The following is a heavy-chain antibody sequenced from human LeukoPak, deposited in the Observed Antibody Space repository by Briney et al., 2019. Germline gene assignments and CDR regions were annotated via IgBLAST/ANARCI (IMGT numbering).Heavy chain of an antibody. V-gene: IGHV1-2*02. D-gene: IGHD1-14*01. CDR1: GYTFTGYY. CDR3: AREPPRGSSGTIFLEYFQH. CDR2: INPNSGGT. J-gene: IGHJ1*01. Sequence: ASVKVSCKASGYTFTGYYMHWVRQAPGQGLEWMVWINPNSGGTNYAQKFQGRVTMTRDTSISTAYMELSRLRSDDTAVYYCAREPPRGSSGTIFLEYFQHWGQGTLVTVSS.